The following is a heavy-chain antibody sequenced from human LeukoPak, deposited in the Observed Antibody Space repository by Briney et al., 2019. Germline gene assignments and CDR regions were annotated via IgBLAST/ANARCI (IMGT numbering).Heavy chain of an antibody. CDR1: GGSISSYY. D-gene: IGHD2-2*01. J-gene: IGHJ4*02. CDR3: ARHGPIVVVDY. Sequence: SETLSLTCTVSGGSISSYYWSWIRQPAGKGLEWIGSIYHSGSTYYNPSLKSRVTISVDTSKNQFSLKLSSVTAADTAVYYCARHGPIVVVDYWGQGTLVTVSS. CDR2: IYHSGST. V-gene: IGHV4-59*08.